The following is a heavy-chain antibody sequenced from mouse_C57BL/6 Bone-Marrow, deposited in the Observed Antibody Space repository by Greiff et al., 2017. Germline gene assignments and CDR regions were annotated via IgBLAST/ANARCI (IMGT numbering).Heavy chain of an antibody. D-gene: IGHD2-2*01. CDR1: GYTFTSYW. V-gene: IGHV1-59*01. CDR2: IDPSDSYT. CDR3: ARWGYPYYFDY. Sequence: QVQLQQPGAELVRPGTSVKLSCKASGYTFTSYWMHWVKQRPGQGLEWIGVIDPSDSYTNYNQKFKGKATLTVDTSSSTAYMQLSSLKSEDSAVYYCARWGYPYYFDYWGQGTTLTVSS. J-gene: IGHJ2*01.